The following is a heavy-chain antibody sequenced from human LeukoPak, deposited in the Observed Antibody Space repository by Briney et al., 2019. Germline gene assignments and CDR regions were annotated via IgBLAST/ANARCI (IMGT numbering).Heavy chain of an antibody. Sequence: GRSLRLTCAASGFTFSSYGMHWVRQAPGKGLEWVAVISYDGSNKYYADSVKGRFTISRDNSKNTLYLQMNSLRAEDTAVYYCAKDGGSSWSEDAYFDYWGQGTLVTVSS. CDR1: GFTFSSYG. D-gene: IGHD6-13*01. V-gene: IGHV3-30*18. CDR2: ISYDGSNK. CDR3: AKDGGSSWSEDAYFDY. J-gene: IGHJ4*02.